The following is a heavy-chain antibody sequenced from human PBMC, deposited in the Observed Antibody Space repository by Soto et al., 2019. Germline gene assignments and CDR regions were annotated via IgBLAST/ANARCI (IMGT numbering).Heavy chain of an antibody. CDR2: ISGSGGST. D-gene: IGHD3-16*02. J-gene: IGHJ3*02. CDR3: AKDNTPMITFGGVIAGDAFDI. V-gene: IGHV3-23*01. CDR1: GFTFSSYA. Sequence: PEGSLRLSCAASGFTFSSYAMSWVRQAPGKGLEWVSAISGSGGSTYYADSVKGRFTISRDNSKNTLYLQMNSLRAEDTAVYYCAKDNTPMITFGGVIAGDAFDIWGQGTMVTVSS.